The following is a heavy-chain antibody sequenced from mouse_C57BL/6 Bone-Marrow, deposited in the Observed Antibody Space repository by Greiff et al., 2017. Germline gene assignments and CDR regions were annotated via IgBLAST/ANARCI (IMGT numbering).Heavy chain of an antibody. CDR3: ARDGNPFDY. J-gene: IGHJ2*01. V-gene: IGHV5-4*01. CDR1: GFTFSSYA. CDR2: ISDGGSYT. Sequence: VKLMESGGGLVKPGGSLKLSCAASGFTFSSYAMSWVRQTPEKRLEWVATISDGGSYTYYPDNVKGRFTISRDNAKNNLYLQMSHLKSEDTAMYYCARDGNPFDYWGQGTTLTVSS. D-gene: IGHD2-1*01.